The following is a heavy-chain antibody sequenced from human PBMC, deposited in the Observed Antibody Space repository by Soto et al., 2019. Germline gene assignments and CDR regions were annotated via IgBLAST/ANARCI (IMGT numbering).Heavy chain of an antibody. CDR2: ISGSSGNT. V-gene: IGHV3-23*01. CDR3: AKHYDGPEH. Sequence: PGGSLRLSCGASGFTFTNYAMTWVRQAPGKGLEWVSRISGSSGNTYYSDSAKGRFSVSRDSSKNTLYLQMGSLRAEDTAVYYCAKHYDGPEHWGQGTLVTVSS. CDR1: GFTFTNYA. J-gene: IGHJ4*02. D-gene: IGHD3-16*01.